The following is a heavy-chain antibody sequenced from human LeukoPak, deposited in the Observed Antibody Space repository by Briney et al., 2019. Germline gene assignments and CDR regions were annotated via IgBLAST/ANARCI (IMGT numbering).Heavy chain of an antibody. Sequence: PGGSLRLSCLASGFSFNGYGMHWVRQAPGKGLEWVSLISGDGESTYADSVKGRFTLSRDNSKRTLYLQMNSLRPEDTAVYSCARAMYSGTWYPFDYWGQGTLVPVSS. CDR1: GFSFNGYG. CDR3: ARAMYSGTWYPFDY. J-gene: IGHJ4*02. V-gene: IGHV3-23*01. CDR2: ISGDGEST. D-gene: IGHD6-13*01.